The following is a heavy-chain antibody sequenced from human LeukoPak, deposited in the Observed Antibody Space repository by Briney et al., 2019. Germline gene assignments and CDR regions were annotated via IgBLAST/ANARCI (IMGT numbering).Heavy chain of an antibody. D-gene: IGHD3-16*02. Sequence: PGGSLRLSCVVSGVTLGSHWMSWVRQAPGKGLEWVATIKPDGSDKNYVDSVTGRFTVSRDNPKTSLYLQMNSLRAEDTAVYYCATTFGGGIVQYWGQGILVTVSS. CDR2: IKPDGSDK. CDR1: GVTLGSHW. CDR3: ATTFGGGIVQY. V-gene: IGHV3-7*01. J-gene: IGHJ4*02.